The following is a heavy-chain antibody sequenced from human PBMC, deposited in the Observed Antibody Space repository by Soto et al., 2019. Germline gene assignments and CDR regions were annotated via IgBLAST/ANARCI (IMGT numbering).Heavy chain of an antibody. CDR1: GGTFSNYT. CDR3: ATLGAAGSIDY. V-gene: IGHV1-69*02. J-gene: IGHJ4*02. Sequence: ASVKVSCKASGGTFSNYTISWVRQAPGQGLEWMGRIIPILGIANYAQKFQGRVTITADKSTSTAYMELSSLRSEDTAVYYCATLGAAGSIDYWGQGTLVTVSS. CDR2: IIPILGIA. D-gene: IGHD6-13*01.